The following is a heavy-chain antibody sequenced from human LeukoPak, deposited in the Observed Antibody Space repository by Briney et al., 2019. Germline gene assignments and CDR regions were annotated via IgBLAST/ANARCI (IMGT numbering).Heavy chain of an antibody. CDR2: IWYDESNK. J-gene: IGHJ6*02. CDR1: GFTFSNFG. Sequence: GGSLRLSCAASGFTFSNFGMHWVRQAPGKWLEWVAVIWYDESNKYYADSVKGRFTISRDNSKNTLYLQMNSLRAEDTAVYYCARDQVQNYYYSGMDVWGQGTTVTVSS. V-gene: IGHV3-33*01. CDR3: ARDQVQNYYYSGMDV. D-gene: IGHD2/OR15-2a*01.